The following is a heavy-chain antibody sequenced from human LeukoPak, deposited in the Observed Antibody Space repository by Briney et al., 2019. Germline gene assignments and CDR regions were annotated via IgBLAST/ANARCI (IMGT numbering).Heavy chain of an antibody. CDR1: GGSISSSNYY. CDR3: VRHHTYYGNFDY. D-gene: IGHD4-17*01. J-gene: IGHJ4*02. V-gene: IGHV4-39*01. CDR2: MYYSGST. Sequence: SETLSLTCTVSGGSISSSNYYWGWIRQPPGKGLEWIGSMYYSGSTYYNPSLKSRITISVDTSKNQFSLTLSSVTAADTAVYSCVRHHTYYGNFDYWGQGTLVTVSS.